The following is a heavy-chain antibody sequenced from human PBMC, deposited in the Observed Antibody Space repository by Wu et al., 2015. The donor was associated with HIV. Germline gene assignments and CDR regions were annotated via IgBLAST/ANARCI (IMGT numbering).Heavy chain of an antibody. D-gene: IGHD3-10*01. CDR3: ARDDPLRITNGRGDDAFHI. V-gene: IGHV1-69*13. Sequence: QVQLVQSGGEVKKPGSSVKVSCKASGGTFGSYGISWVRQAPGQGLEWMGRIIPIFGTANFPQKFQDRVTITADEPTSTAYMELTSLRSEDTAMYYCARDDPLRITNGRGDDAFHIWGQGTMVTVSS. CDR2: IIPIFGTA. CDR1: GGTFGSYG. J-gene: IGHJ3*02.